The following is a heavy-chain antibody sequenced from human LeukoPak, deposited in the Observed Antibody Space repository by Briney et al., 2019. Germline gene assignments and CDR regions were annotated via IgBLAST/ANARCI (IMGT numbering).Heavy chain of an antibody. J-gene: IGHJ3*02. CDR3: ARRNDFDI. Sequence: SETLSLTCTVSGGSITGYHWSWIRQPPGKGLEWIGYIYSSETTNYKSSLKSRVTISADKSKNQFSLKLTSVTASDTAIYYCARRNDFDIWGQGTMVTVSS. V-gene: IGHV4-4*08. CDR2: IYSSETT. CDR1: GGSITGYH.